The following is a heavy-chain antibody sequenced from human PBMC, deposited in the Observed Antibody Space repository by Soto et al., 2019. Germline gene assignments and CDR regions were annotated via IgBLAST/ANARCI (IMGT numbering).Heavy chain of an antibody. D-gene: IGHD3-10*01. Sequence: EVQLLESGGGWVQPGGSLRLSCAASGFTFNNYAMTWVRQASGKGLEWVSAISGGGDTTSYADSVKGRFTVSRDGSKNTLYLQMSSLRAEDTALYYCAKGRGGSGSLTPRVDFWGQGTLVTVSS. J-gene: IGHJ4*02. CDR1: GFTFNNYA. CDR3: AKGRGGSGSLTPRVDF. V-gene: IGHV3-23*01. CDR2: ISGGGDTT.